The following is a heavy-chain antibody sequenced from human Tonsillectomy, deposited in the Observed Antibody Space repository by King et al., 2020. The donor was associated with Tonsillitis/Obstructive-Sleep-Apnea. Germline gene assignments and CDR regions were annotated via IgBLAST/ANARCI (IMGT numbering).Heavy chain of an antibody. D-gene: IGHD3-10*01. CDR1: GFTFHDYT. V-gene: IGHV3-43*01. Sequence: EVQLVESGGVVVQPGESLRLSCAASGFTFHDYTMQWVRQAPEKGLEWVALISWDGGMTFYADSVKGRFTISRDNSKNSLYLQMNSLKTEDTAFYYCAKDMVHGVIMTGIFDYWGQGTLVTVSS. J-gene: IGHJ4*02. CDR2: ISWDGGMT. CDR3: AKDMVHGVIMTGIFDY.